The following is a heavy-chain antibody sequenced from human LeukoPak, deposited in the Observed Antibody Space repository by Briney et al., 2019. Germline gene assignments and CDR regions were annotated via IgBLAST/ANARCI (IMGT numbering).Heavy chain of an antibody. D-gene: IGHD5-12*01. CDR3: ARDRRGYPYFDY. CDR1: GGTFSSYA. J-gene: IGHJ4*02. Sequence: SVKVSCKASGGTFSSYAISWVRQAPGQGLEWMGGIIPIFGTANYAQKFQGRVTITADESTSTAYMELSSLRSEDTAVYYCARDRRGYPYFDYWGQGTLVTVSS. V-gene: IGHV1-69*13. CDR2: IIPIFGTA.